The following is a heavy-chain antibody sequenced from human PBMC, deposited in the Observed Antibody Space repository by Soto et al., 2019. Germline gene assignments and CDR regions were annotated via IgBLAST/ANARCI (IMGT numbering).Heavy chain of an antibody. Sequence: GGSLRLCCAASGVTFCSYSMNWVRQAPGKGLEWVSAISSSSSNIYYADSVKGRFTISRDNSKNTLYLQMNSLRAEDTAVYYCAKDIVVDRDWFDPWGQGTLVTVSS. CDR2: ISSSSSNI. CDR1: GVTFCSYS. V-gene: IGHV3-21*04. J-gene: IGHJ5*02. CDR3: AKDIVVDRDWFDP. D-gene: IGHD2-15*01.